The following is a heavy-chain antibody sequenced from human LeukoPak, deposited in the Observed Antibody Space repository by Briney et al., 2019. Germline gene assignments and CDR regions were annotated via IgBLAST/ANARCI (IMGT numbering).Heavy chain of an antibody. V-gene: IGHV3-23*01. CDR2: IGGSGGST. CDR1: GFTFSSYA. CDR3: AKGNNNGHAN. D-gene: IGHD1/OR15-1a*01. Sequence: GGSLRLSCAASGFTFSSYAMTWVRQAPGKGLEWVSAIGGSGGSTYYADSVKGRFTISRDNSKNTLYLQMNSLRAEDTAVYYCAKGNNNGHANWGQGTRVPVSS. J-gene: IGHJ4*02.